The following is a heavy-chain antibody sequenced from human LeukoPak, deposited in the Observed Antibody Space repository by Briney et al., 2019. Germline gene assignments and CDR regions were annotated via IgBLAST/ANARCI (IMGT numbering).Heavy chain of an antibody. Sequence: SETLSLTCAVYGGSFSGYYWSWIRQPPGKGLEWIGEINHSGSTNYNPSLKSRVTISVDTSKNQFSLKLSSVTAADTAVYYCASLGATGYATLNWFDPWGQGTLVTVSS. CDR2: INHSGST. CDR1: GGSFSGYY. CDR3: ASLGATGYATLNWFDP. J-gene: IGHJ5*02. D-gene: IGHD1-26*01. V-gene: IGHV4-34*01.